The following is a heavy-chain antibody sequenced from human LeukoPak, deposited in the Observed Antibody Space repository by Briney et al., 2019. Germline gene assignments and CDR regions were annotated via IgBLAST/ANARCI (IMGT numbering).Heavy chain of an antibody. CDR1: GGTFSSYA. CDR2: IIPIFGTA. Sequence: GASVKVSCKASGGTFSSYAISWVRQAPGQGLGWMGGIIPIFGTANYAQKFQGRVTITTDESTSTAYMELSSLRSEDTAVYYCASSLRAISHYFDYWGQGTLVTVSS. CDR3: ASSLRAISHYFDY. J-gene: IGHJ4*02. V-gene: IGHV1-69*05. D-gene: IGHD2-2*02.